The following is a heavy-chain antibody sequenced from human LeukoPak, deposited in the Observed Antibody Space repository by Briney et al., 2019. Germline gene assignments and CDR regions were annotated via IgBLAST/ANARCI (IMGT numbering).Heavy chain of an antibody. CDR3: ARGLVGATHDAFDI. J-gene: IGHJ3*02. V-gene: IGHV3-53*01. D-gene: IGHD1-26*01. CDR1: GFTVSCNY. CDR2: IYSGGST. Sequence: PGGSLRLSCAASGFTVSCNYMNWVRQAPGKGLERISVIYSGGSTYYADPVKGRCTIHRDNSKNTLYLQMNSLRAEDTAVYYCARGLVGATHDAFDIWGQGTMVTVSS.